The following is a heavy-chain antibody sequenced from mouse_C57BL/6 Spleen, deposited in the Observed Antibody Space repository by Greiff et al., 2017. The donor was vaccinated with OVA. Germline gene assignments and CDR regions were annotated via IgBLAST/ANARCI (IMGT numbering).Heavy chain of an antibody. CDR1: GYTFTAYT. CDR3: ARHEEEGNWDYFDY. V-gene: IGHV1-62-2*01. D-gene: IGHD4-1*01. Sequence: QVQLQQSGAELVQPLASVPLSFNASGYTFTAYTIHWVHPRSGQGLACIWWFYPGSGSIKYTGKFKDKATLTADKSSSTVYMELSRLTSEDSAVYFCARHEEEGNWDYFDYWGQGTTLTVSS. CDR2: FYPGSGSI. J-gene: IGHJ2*01.